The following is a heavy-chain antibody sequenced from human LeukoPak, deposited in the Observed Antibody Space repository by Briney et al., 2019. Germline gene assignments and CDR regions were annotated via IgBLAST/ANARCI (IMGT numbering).Heavy chain of an antibody. V-gene: IGHV3-53*01. D-gene: IGHD2-15*01. CDR3: ARGRPPYYFDY. CDR2: IYTDGST. J-gene: IGHJ4*02. CDR1: GFTVSSNY. Sequence: GGSLRLSCAASGFTVSSNYMSWVRQAPGKGLEWVSVIYTDGSTYYADSVKGRFTISRDNSKNTLYLQMNSLRAEDTAVYYCARGRPPYYFDYWGQGTLVIVSS.